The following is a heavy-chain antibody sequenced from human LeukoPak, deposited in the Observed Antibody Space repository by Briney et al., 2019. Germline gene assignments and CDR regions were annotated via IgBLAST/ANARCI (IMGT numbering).Heavy chain of an antibody. J-gene: IGHJ6*03. Sequence: SETLSLTCTVSGGSISSYYWSWIRQPPGKGLEWIGYIYYSGGTNYNPSLKSRVTISVDTSKNQFSLKLSSVTAADTAVYYCARVYPGAYYYYMDVWGKGTTVTVSS. D-gene: IGHD3-16*02. CDR2: IYYSGGT. CDR3: ARVYPGAYYYYMDV. V-gene: IGHV4-59*01. CDR1: GGSISSYY.